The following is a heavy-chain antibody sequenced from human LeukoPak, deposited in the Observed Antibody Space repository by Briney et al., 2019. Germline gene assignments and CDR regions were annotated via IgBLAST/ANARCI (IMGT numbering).Heavy chain of an antibody. CDR2: IYYSGST. D-gene: IGHD3-10*01. CDR3: ARVARSITSPYYFDY. CDR1: GGSISSYY. V-gene: IGHV4-59*01. Sequence: KTSETLSLTCTVSGGSISSYYWSWIRQPPGKGLEWIGYIYYSGSTNYNPSLMSRVTISVDTSKKEFSLKLSSVTAADTAVYYCARVARSITSPYYFDYWGQGTLVTVSS. J-gene: IGHJ4*02.